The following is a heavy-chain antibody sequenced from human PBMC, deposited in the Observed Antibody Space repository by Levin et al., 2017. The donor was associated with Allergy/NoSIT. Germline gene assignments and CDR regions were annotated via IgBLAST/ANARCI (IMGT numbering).Heavy chain of an antibody. CDR3: AKDGPTTGDYFDF. CDR2: ISGGGNII. V-gene: IGHV3-23*01. CDR1: GFTFSSYA. J-gene: IGHJ4*02. Sequence: GGSLRLSCAGSGFTFSSYAIAWVRQAPGKGLEWVSVISGGGNIISYAESVKGRFSISRENPQNTVFLQMNSLRAEDTAIYYCAKDGPTTGDYFDFWGQGTLVTVSS. D-gene: IGHD4-17*01.